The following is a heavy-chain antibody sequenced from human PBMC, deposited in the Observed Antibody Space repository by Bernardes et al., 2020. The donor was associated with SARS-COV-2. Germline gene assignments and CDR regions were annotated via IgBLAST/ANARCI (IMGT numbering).Heavy chain of an antibody. CDR1: GFTFSSYA. D-gene: IGHD3-9*01. Sequence: GWSLRLSCAASGFTFSSYAMSWVRQAPGKGLEWVSAISGSGGSTYYADSVKGRFTISRDNSKNTLYLQMNSLRAEDTAVYYCATATQTYYDILTGYYTPLSFDYWGQGTLVTVSS. J-gene: IGHJ4*02. CDR2: ISGSGGST. V-gene: IGHV3-23*01. CDR3: ATATQTYYDILTGYYTPLSFDY.